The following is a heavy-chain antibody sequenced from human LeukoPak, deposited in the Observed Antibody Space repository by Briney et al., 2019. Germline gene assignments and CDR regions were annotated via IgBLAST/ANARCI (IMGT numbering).Heavy chain of an antibody. Sequence: SVKVSCKASGGTFSSYAINWVRQAPGQGLEWMGVFIPIFGTTNFAQTFQGRVTITADESTSTTYMELSSLRSEDTAMYYCARWASTASTPWWPPLDYWGQGTLVTVSS. J-gene: IGHJ4*02. CDR1: GGTFSSYA. CDR2: FIPIFGTT. CDR3: ARWASTASTPWWPPLDY. D-gene: IGHD2-8*02. V-gene: IGHV1-69*01.